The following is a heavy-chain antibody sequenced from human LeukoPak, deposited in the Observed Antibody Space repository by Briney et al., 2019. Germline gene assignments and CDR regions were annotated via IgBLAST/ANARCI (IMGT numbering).Heavy chain of an antibody. V-gene: IGHV4-38-2*02. CDR2: IYYSGSI. CDR1: GYSISNAYY. CDR3: ARDATTASGCYFDY. Sequence: PSETLSLTCSVSGYSISNAYYWGWIRQPPGKGLEWIGSIYYSGSIFYNPSLKSRVTISIDTSKNHFSLKLSSVTVADTAVYYCARDATTASGCYFDYWGQGTLVTVSS. D-gene: IGHD4-17*01. J-gene: IGHJ4*02.